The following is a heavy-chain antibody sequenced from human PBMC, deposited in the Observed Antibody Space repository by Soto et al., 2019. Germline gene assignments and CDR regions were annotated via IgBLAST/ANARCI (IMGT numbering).Heavy chain of an antibody. D-gene: IGHD3-9*01. CDR1: GDSLRNHY. Sequence: ETLSLTCSVSGDSLRNHYWGWIRQPPGSRLEWLGHIFYSGDISSYNPSLKSRVSMSVDTTKNQFSLELRSVSADDTAVYFYAXXXXXRXXXWLFXFDSWGQGALVXFSS. V-gene: IGHV4-59*11. CDR3: AXXXXXRXXXWLFXFDS. CDR2: IFYSGDIS. J-gene: IGHJ4*02.